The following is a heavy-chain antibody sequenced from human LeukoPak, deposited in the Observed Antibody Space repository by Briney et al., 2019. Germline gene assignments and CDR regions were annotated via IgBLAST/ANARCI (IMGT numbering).Heavy chain of an antibody. CDR2: INHSGST. V-gene: IGHV4-34*01. CDR3: ARGIVVVPAARGLDV. J-gene: IGHJ6*02. CDR1: GGSFSGYY. Sequence: PSETLSLTCAVYGGSFSGYYWSWIRQPPGKGLEWIGEINHSGSTNYNPSLKSRVTISVDTSKNQFSLKLSSVTAADTAVYYCARGIVVVPAARGLDVWGQGTTVTVSS. D-gene: IGHD2-2*01.